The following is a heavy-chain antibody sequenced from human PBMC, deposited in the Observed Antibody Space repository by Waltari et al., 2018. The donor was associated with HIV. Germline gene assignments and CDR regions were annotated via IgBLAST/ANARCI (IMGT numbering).Heavy chain of an antibody. V-gene: IGHV1-69*12. CDR1: GGTFHMSA. Sequence: QVQLVQSGSEVRRPGSSVRLSCEVVGGTFHMSAISWMRRAPGRGLEWTGGSIPLVGSRNDARNLKDRLSITEDEITATVYMELTSLKSDDTAIYYCMRDDYGSIEYSQQWGQGTQIIVSS. J-gene: IGHJ1*01. CDR2: SIPLVGSR. D-gene: IGHD3-16*01. CDR3: MRDDYGSIEYSQQ.